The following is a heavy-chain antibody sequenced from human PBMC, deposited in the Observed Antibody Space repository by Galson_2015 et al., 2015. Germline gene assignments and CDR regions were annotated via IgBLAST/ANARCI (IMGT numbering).Heavy chain of an antibody. J-gene: IGHJ6*02. CDR2: IYYSGST. Sequence: SWIRQPPGKGLEWIGYIYYSGSTNYNPSLKSRVTISVDTSKNQFSLKLSSVTAADTAVYYCARTDYSNYPGPHYYYYYGMDVWGQGTTVTVSS. D-gene: IGHD4-11*01. V-gene: IGHV4-59*01. CDR3: ARTDYSNYPGPHYYYYYGMDV.